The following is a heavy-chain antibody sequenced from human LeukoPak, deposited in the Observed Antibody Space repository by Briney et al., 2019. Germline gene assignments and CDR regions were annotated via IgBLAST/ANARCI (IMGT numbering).Heavy chain of an antibody. D-gene: IGHD3-22*01. J-gene: IGHJ5*02. CDR3: ARQRGYHYDSTTNRFSDL. Sequence: SETLSLTCTVSGGSISSSSYYWGWIRQPPGKGLEWIGSVYYSGITYYNPSLKSRVTISVDTSKNQFSLGLSSVTAADTAVYYCARQRGYHYDSTTNRFSDLWGQGTRVTVSS. CDR2: VYYSGIT. CDR1: GGSISSSSYY. V-gene: IGHV4-39*01.